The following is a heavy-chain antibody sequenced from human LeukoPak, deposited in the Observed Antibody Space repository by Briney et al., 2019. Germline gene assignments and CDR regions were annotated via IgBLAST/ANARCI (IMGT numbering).Heavy chain of an antibody. J-gene: IGHJ4*02. CDR1: GFSFSSYG. CDR3: ARDRLGVVVSPDFDY. V-gene: IGHV3-30*03. CDR2: ISYDGSKK. D-gene: IGHD2-2*01. Sequence: PGGSLRLSCAGSGFSFSSYGMHWVRQAPGKGLEWVTVISYDGSKKSYADSVKGRFTISRDNSKNTLYLQMNSLRAEDTAVYYCARDRLGVVVSPDFDYWGQGTLVTVSS.